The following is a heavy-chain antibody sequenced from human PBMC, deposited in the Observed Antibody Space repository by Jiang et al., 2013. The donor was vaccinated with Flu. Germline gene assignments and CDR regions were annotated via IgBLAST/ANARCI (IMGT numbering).Heavy chain of an antibody. CDR3: ARDLRSSGWYDAFDI. CDR2: IYYSGST. V-gene: IGHV4-59*11. J-gene: IGHJ3*02. CDR1: GGSISSHY. D-gene: IGHD6-19*01. Sequence: LLKPSETLSLTCTVSGGSISSHYWSWIRQPPGKGLEWIGYIYYSGSTNYNPSLKSRVTISVDTSKNQFSLKLSSVTAADTAVYYCARDLRSSGWYDAFDIWGQGTMVTVSS.